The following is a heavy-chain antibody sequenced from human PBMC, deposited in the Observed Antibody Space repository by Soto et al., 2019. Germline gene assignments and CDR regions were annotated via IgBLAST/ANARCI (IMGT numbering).Heavy chain of an antibody. J-gene: IGHJ4*02. V-gene: IGHV2-5*02. CDR3: AHRSTRGDFDY. D-gene: IGHD3-16*01. CDR2: IYWDDDK. CDR1: GFSLSATGVG. Sequence: QITLKESGPPLVKPTQTLTLTCTFSGFSLSATGVGVGWIRQPPGKALEWLVLIYWDDDKRYSPSLKTRLTIAKDTSKNQVVLTMTNMDPVDTATYYCAHRSTRGDFDYWGQGTLVTVSS.